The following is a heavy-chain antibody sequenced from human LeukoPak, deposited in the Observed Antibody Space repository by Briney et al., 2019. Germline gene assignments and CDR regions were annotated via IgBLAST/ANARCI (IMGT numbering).Heavy chain of an antibody. CDR1: GNTFSSSF. J-gene: IGHJ3*02. D-gene: IGHD4-23*01. V-gene: IGHV1-46*01. Sequence: ASVTVSFKASGNTFSSSFIHWVRQAPGQGLEWMGIISHSGGSTSYAQEFQGRVTMTRDTSTSTVYMELSSLRSEDTAVYYCGRVTIYAFDIWGQGTMVTVSS. CDR3: GRVTIYAFDI. CDR2: ISHSGGST.